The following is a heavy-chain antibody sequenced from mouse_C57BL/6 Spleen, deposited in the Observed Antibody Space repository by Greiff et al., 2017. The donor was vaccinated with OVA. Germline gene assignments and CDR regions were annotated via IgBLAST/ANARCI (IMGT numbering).Heavy chain of an antibody. Sequence: QVQLKESDAELVKPGASVKISCKVSGYTFTDHTIHWMKQRPEQGLEWIGYIYPRDGSTKYNEKFKGKATLTADKYSSTAYMPLNSLTSEDSAVYFCAPNCDVGGNYAMDYWGQGTSVTVSS. CDR2: IYPRDGST. D-gene: IGHD4-1*01. CDR1: GYTFTDHT. CDR3: APNCDVGGNYAMDY. J-gene: IGHJ4*01. V-gene: IGHV1-78*01.